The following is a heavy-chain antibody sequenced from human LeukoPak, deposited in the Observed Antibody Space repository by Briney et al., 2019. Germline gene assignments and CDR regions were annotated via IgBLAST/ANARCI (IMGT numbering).Heavy chain of an antibody. V-gene: IGHV4-4*07. CDR1: GGSISSYY. J-gene: IGHJ4*02. D-gene: IGHD4-17*01. CDR3: AGRDYGDPSLDY. Sequence: SETLSLTCTVSGGSISSYYWSWIRQPAGKGLEWIGRIYTSVSTNYNPSLKSRVTISVDKSKNQFSLKLSSVTAADTAVYYCAGRDYGDPSLDYWGQGTPVTVSS. CDR2: IYTSVST.